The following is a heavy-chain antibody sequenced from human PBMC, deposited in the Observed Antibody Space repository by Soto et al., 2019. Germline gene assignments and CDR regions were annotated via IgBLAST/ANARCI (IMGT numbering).Heavy chain of an antibody. V-gene: IGHV3-30*03. J-gene: IGHJ6*02. Sequence: PGGSLRLSCAASGFTFSNYGMHWVRQAPGKGLEWVAVISYDGSNKYYADSVKGRFTISRDNSKNTLYLQMNSLRAEDTAVYYCAREKLVPNLYYYYGMDVWGQGTTVTVSS. D-gene: IGHD6-6*01. CDR2: ISYDGSNK. CDR1: GFTFSNYG. CDR3: AREKLVPNLYYYYGMDV.